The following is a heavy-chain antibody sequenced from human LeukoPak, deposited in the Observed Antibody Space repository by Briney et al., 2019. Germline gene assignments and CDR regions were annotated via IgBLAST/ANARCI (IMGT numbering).Heavy chain of an antibody. CDR3: VRQTYYYDSSGYYFGY. CDR2: ISGSGGST. CDR1: GFTLRSYA. J-gene: IGHJ4*02. D-gene: IGHD3-22*01. Sequence: GGSLRLSRAASGFTLRSYAMSWVRQAPGKGLEWVSAISGSGGSTYYADSVKGRFTISRDNSKNTLYLQMNSLRAEDTAVYYCVRQTYYYDSSGYYFGYWGQGTLVTVSS. V-gene: IGHV3-23*01.